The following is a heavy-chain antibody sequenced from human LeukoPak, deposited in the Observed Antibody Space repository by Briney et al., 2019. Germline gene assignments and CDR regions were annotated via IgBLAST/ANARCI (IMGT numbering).Heavy chain of an antibody. CDR3: ARDREGGGIAAGAAYYYYYMDV. J-gene: IGHJ6*03. D-gene: IGHD6-13*01. V-gene: IGHV1-2*02. CDR1: VYTFTVYY. CDR2: INPNSGGT. Sequence: ASVTVSFTASVYTFTVYYMHWVRQAPGQGLEWMGWINPNSGGTNYAQKFQGRVTMTRDTSISTAYMELSRLRSDDTAVYYCARDREGGGIAAGAAYYYYYMDVWGKGTTVTVSS.